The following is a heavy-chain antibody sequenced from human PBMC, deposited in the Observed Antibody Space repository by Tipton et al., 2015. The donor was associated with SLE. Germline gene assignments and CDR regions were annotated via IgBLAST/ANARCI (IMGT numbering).Heavy chain of an antibody. J-gene: IGHJ4*02. CDR3: ARGDPYGDYYFDY. V-gene: IGHV4-39*07. D-gene: IGHD4-17*01. Sequence: TLSLTCTVSGGSISSSSYYWGWIRQPPGKGLEWIGSIYYSGSTYYNPSLKSRVTISVDTSKNQFSLKLSSVTAADTAVYYCARGDPYGDYYFDYWGQGTLVTVSS. CDR1: GGSISSSSYY. CDR2: IYYSGST.